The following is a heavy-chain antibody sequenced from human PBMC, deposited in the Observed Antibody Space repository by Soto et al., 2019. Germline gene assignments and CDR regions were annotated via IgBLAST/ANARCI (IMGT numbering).Heavy chain of an antibody. CDR2: FICFFFST. CDR3: AKESWSYGDYPDAFDI. V-gene: IGHV3-23*01. D-gene: IGHD4-17*01. CDR1: GFTFSSYA. J-gene: IGHJ3*02. Sequence: GGSLRLSCAASGFTFSSYAMSWVRQAPGKCLDCVSSFICFFFSTFFADSVKGRFPISRDNANFILYLQLNSLRTEDTAFFYCAKESWSYGDYPDAFDIWGRGTMVTVSS.